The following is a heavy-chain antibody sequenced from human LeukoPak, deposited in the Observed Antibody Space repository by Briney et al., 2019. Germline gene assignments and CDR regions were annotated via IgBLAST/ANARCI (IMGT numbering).Heavy chain of an antibody. CDR2: IYDSGPA. CDR3: ARKNFYPSWYFDV. CDR1: GGSISGYY. D-gene: IGHD3-3*01. Sequence: SETLSLTCTVSGGSISGYYWNWIRQSPGKGLEWIGYIYDSGPANYNPSLKSRVAISIDTSKNQLSLKVNSLTAADTALYFCARKNFYPSWYFDVWGRGTLVTVSS. J-gene: IGHJ2*01. V-gene: IGHV4-59*08.